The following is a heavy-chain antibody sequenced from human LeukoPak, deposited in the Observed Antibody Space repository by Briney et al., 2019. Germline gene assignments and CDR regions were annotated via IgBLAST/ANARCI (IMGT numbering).Heavy chain of an antibody. V-gene: IGHV1-2*02. D-gene: IGHD2-2*01. J-gene: IGHJ4*02. CDR3: ARDDDIVVVPAAIGY. CDR1: GYTFTGYY. Sequence: ASVKVSCKASGYTFTGYYMHWVRQAPGQGLEWMGWINPNSGGTNYAQKFQGRVTMTRDTSISTAYMELSRLRSDDTAVYYCARDDDIVVVPAAIGYWGQGTLVTASS. CDR2: INPNSGGT.